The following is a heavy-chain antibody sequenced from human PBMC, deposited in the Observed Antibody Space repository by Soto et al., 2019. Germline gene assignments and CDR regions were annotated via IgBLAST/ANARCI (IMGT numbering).Heavy chain of an antibody. CDR2: INPKSGDR. CDR1: GYTFSDYY. Sequence: ASVKVSCKASGYTFSDYYIHWGRQAPGQGLQWMGCINPKSGDRRYAQMFRGWVFMTRDTSISTAYMEVSGLKSDDTAVYFCARGAEVGIELAAFDQWGQGTLVTVSS. D-gene: IGHD2-8*02. J-gene: IGHJ4*02. V-gene: IGHV1-2*04. CDR3: ARGAEVGIELAAFDQ.